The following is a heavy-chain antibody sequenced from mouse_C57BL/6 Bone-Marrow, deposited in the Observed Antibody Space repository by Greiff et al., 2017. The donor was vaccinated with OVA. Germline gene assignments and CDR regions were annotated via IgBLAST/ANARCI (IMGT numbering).Heavy chain of an antibody. V-gene: IGHV14-2*01. CDR3: ARRDYYGSSTWFAY. D-gene: IGHD1-1*01. Sequence: EVQLQQSGAELVKPGASVKLSCTASGFNIKDYYMHWVKQRTEQGLEWIGRIDPEDGDTKYAPKFQGKATITADTSSNTAYLQLSSLTSEDTAVYYCARRDYYGSSTWFAYWGQGTLVTVSA. J-gene: IGHJ3*01. CDR2: IDPEDGDT. CDR1: GFNIKDYY.